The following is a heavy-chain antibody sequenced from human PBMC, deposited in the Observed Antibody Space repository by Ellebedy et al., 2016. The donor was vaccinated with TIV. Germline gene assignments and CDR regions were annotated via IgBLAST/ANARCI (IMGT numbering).Heavy chain of an antibody. CDR1: GFSFSKAW. D-gene: IGHD3-22*01. CDR3: TADANYYDSRGFFIAAGHFDH. V-gene: IGHV3-15*01. J-gene: IGHJ4*02. CDR2: IRINAEGGTA. Sequence: GESLKISCAASGFSFSKAWMNWVRQAPGKGMELVGRIRINAEGGTAEYAASVKGRFTISRDDSISTLYLQMDNLKIEDTGIYYCTADANYYDSRGFFIAAGHFDHWGQGTQVTVSS.